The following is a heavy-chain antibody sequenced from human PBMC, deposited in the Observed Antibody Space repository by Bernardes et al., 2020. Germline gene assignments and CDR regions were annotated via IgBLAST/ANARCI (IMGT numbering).Heavy chain of an antibody. J-gene: IGHJ6*04. V-gene: IGHV3-21*01. D-gene: IGHD2-21*02. CDR1: GFTFSSYS. CDR3: ARGGLTHPYYYYGMDV. Sequence: GGSLSLSCAASGFTFSSYSMNWVRQAPGKGLEWVSSISSSSSYIYYADSVKGRFTISRDNAKNSLYLQMNSLRAEDTAVYYCARGGLTHPYYYYGMDVWGKGTTVTVSS. CDR2: ISSSSSYI.